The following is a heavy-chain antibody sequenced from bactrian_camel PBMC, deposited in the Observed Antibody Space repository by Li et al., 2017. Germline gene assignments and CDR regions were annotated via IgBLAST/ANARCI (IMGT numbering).Heavy chain of an antibody. Sequence: QLVESGGGSVQTGGSLTLSCVASGVSDSNNCMAWFRQAPGKEREAVASIYRGGGSTYYADSVKGRFTISRDKSKNTLYLQMNNLKPEDTAMYFCAADFSGGTTYCSGGYWLKYGEMDRWGPGTQVTVS. V-gene: IGHV3S25*01. CDR2: IYRGGGST. D-gene: IGHD2*01. J-gene: IGHJ4*01. CDR1: GVSDSNNC. CDR3: AADFSGGTTYCSGGYWLKYGEMDR.